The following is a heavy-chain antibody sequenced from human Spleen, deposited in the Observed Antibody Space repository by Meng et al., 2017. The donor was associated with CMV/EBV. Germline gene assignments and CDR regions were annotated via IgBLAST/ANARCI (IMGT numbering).Heavy chain of an antibody. V-gene: IGHV3-9*01. J-gene: IGHJ5*01. CDR1: GFTFRNYS. CDR2: IGWNSGFI. CDR3: AKDLGSGSYRRSFDY. D-gene: IGHD3-10*01. Sequence: SLKISCAASGFTFRNYSMNWVRQAPGKGLEWVSGIGWNSGFIGYADSVKGRFTISRDNAKNSLSLQMNSLRDEDTAVYYCAKDLGSGSYRRSFDYWGHGTVVTVSS.